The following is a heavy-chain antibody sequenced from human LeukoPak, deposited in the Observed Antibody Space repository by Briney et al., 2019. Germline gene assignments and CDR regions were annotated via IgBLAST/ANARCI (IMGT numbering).Heavy chain of an antibody. CDR2: MYSGGST. CDR3: ARRLTFDWLSPFGY. V-gene: IGHV3-53*01. J-gene: IGHJ1*01. Sequence: GGSLRLSCAASGFTVSNNYMSWARQAPGKGLEWVSVMYSGGSTFYADSVKGRCTFSRDNSKSTLYLQMNSLRAEDTAVYYCARRLTFDWLSPFGYWGQGTLVTASS. CDR1: GFTVSNNY. D-gene: IGHD3-9*01.